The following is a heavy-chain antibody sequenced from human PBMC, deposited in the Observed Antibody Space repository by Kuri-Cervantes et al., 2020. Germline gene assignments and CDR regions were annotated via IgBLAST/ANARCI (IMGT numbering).Heavy chain of an antibody. Sequence: GESLKISCAASGFTFSSYGMHWVRQAPGKGLEWVAVIWYDGSNKYYADSVKGRFTISRDNSKNTPYLQMNSLRAEDTAVYYCAKQLSYGLDSRGVDNWGQGTLVTVSS. CDR1: GFTFSSYG. J-gene: IGHJ4*02. V-gene: IGHV3-30*02. CDR3: AKQLSYGLDSRGVDN. CDR2: IWYDGSNK. D-gene: IGHD2/OR15-2a*01.